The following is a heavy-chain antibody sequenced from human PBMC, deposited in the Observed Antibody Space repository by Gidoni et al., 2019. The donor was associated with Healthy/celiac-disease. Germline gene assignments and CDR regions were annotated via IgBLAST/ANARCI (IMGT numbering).Heavy chain of an antibody. V-gene: IGHV3-23*01. CDR2: SSGSGGST. J-gene: IGHJ5*02. CDR1: GFTFSSYA. CDR3: AKDRQRFLEWPYQGFDP. Sequence: EVQLLESGGGLLQPGGSLRLSCAASGFTFSSYAMSWVRQAPVKGLEWVSDSSGSGGSTYYAESVKGRFTISRDNSKNTLYLKMNSLRAEDTAVYYCAKDRQRFLEWPYQGFDPWGQGTLVTVSS. D-gene: IGHD3-3*01.